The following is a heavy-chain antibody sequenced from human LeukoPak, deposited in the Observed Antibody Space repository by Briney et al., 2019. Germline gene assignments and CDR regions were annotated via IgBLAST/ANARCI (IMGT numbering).Heavy chain of an antibody. CDR2: TYYRSKWYN. J-gene: IGHJ4*02. D-gene: IGHD2-2*01. V-gene: IGHV6-1*01. Sequence: SQTLSLTCAVSGDSVSSNSAAWNWIRQSPSRGLEWLGRTYYRSKWYNDYAVSVKSRITINPDTSKNQFSLQLNSATPEDTAVYYCARTRGVVPAATYLYYFDYWGQGTLVTVSS. CDR1: GDSVSSNSAA. CDR3: ARTRGVVPAATYLYYFDY.